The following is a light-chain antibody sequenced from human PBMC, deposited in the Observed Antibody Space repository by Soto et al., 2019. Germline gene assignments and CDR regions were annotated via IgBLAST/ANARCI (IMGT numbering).Light chain of an antibody. CDR2: GSS. CDR1: QSVYSNY. Sequence: EIVLTQSPGTLSLSPGERATLSCRASQSVYSNYLSWYQQKPGESPRLLMYGSSTRVTSITDRFSGSASGKIITLSISRLAPDDFAVYYCQQYGSSPLTFGAGTKVDIK. J-gene: IGKJ3*01. V-gene: IGKV3-20*01. CDR3: QQYGSSPLT.